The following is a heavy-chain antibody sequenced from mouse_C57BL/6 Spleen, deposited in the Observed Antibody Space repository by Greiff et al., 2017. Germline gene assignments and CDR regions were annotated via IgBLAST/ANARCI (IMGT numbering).Heavy chain of an antibody. J-gene: IGHJ3*01. CDR1: GFTFSDYG. CDR2: LSSGSSTI. Sequence: EVMLVESGGGLVKPGGSLKLSCAASGFTFSDYGLHWVRQAPEKGLEWVAYLSSGSSTIYYADTVKGRFTISRDNAKNTLFLQMTSLRSEDTAMYYCARKFRAYWGQGTLVTVSA. V-gene: IGHV5-17*01. CDR3: ARKFRAY.